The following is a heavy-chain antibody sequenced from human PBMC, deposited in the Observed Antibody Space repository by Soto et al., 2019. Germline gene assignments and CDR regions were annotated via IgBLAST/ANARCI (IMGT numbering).Heavy chain of an antibody. D-gene: IGHD3-22*01. CDR3: ARTYYDGSGYYYLDS. CDR1: GFTFSSYE. J-gene: IGHJ4*02. Sequence: GGSLRLSCSASGFTFSSYEMNWVRQAPGKGLEWVSYITGSGFTIYYADSVKGRFTISRDNAKNSLYLQMNSLRVEDTAVYYCARTYYDGSGYYYLDSWGQGTLVTVSS. V-gene: IGHV3-48*03. CDR2: ITGSGFTI.